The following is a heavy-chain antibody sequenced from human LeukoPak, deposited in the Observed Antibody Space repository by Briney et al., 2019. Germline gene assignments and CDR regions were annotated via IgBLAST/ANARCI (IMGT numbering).Heavy chain of an antibody. CDR1: GYTLTSYD. D-gene: IGHD6-13*01. CDR2: MNPNSGRT. CDR3: ARAAAIAAAEGGFRRDFDY. J-gene: IGHJ4*02. Sequence: GASVKVSCKASGYTLTSYDINWVRQATGQGLEWMGWMNPNSGRTGYAQNFQGRITITRNTSISTAYMELSSLRAEDTAVYYCARAAAIAAAEGGFRRDFDYWGQGTLVTVSS. V-gene: IGHV1-8*01.